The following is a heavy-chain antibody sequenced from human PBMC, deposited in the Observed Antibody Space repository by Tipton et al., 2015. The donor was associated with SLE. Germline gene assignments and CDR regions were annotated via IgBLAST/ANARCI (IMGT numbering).Heavy chain of an antibody. CDR1: GVSINSYY. Sequence: TLSLTCTVSGVSINSYYCSWIRQPPGKGLEWIGYIYYNGSTNYNPSLRSRVAISVDTSKNQLSLNLTSLTGADTAVYYCARGIATGAIFGVVPLFWGQGRMVSISS. D-gene: IGHD3-3*01. CDR2: IYYNGST. CDR3: ARGIATGAIFGVVPLF. V-gene: IGHV4-59*12. J-gene: IGHJ3*01.